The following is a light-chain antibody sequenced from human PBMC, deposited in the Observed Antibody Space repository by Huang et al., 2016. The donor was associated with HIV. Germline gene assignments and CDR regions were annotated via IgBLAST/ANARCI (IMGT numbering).Light chain of an antibody. CDR1: QSVSSSY. J-gene: IGKJ4*01. CDR2: DAS. V-gene: IGKV3-20*01. Sequence: EIVLTQSPGTVSLSPGERATLSCRASQSVSSSYLAWYQQKPGQAPRLFFHDASSRATGIPDRFSGSGSGTDFTLTISRLEPEDFAVYFCQQYGSSPVTFGGGTKLEI. CDR3: QQYGSSPVT.